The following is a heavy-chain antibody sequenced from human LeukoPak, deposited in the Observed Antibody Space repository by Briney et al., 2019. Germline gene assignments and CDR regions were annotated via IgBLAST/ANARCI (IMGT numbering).Heavy chain of an antibody. CDR1: GLTFSTSP. Sequence: GGSLRLSCAASGLTFSTSPMNWVRVAPGNRIEWVSTSGTSGDTYYADYVKGRFTISKDNSKSTLSLQMAILRLEATAVYYCATKTPGNYPYDYWGQGTLVTVS. J-gene: IGHJ4*02. D-gene: IGHD3-22*01. V-gene: IGHV3-23*01. CDR3: ATKTPGNYPYDY. CDR2: SGTSGDT.